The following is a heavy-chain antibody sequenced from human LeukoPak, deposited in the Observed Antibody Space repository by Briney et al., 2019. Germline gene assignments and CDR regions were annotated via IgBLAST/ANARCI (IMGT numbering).Heavy chain of an antibody. V-gene: IGHV4-59*01. CDR3: GTDLCSADYESSGSLLGNWFDP. J-gene: IGHJ5*02. CDR2: IYYSGSN. CDR1: GGSISSYH. Sequence: SETLSLTCTVTGGSISSYHWSWLRQPPGKGPEGIGCIYYSGSNNYNPSLKTRVTISVDTSKNQLSLNLSTVTAAEPAVYYCGTDLCSADYESSGSLLGNWFDPSGQGTLVTVSS. D-gene: IGHD3-22*01.